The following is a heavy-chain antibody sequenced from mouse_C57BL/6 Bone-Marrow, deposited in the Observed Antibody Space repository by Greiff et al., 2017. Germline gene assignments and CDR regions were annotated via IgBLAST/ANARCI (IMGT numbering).Heavy chain of an antibody. J-gene: IGHJ4*01. Sequence: EVMLVESGRGLVKPGGSLKLSCAASGFTFSDYGMNWVRQAPEKGLEWVAYISSGSSTIYYADTVKGRFTISRDNAKNTLFLQMTSLRSEDTAMYYCGPDRTNVYAMDYWGQGTSVTVSS. V-gene: IGHV5-17*01. CDR3: GPDRTNVYAMDY. CDR2: ISSGSSTI. CDR1: GFTFSDYG. D-gene: IGHD1-3*01.